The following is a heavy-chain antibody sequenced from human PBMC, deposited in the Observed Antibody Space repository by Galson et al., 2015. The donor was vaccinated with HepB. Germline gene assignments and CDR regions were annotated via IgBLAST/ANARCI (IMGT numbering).Heavy chain of an antibody. D-gene: IGHD3-22*01. CDR1: GFTFSGSS. V-gene: IGHV3-73*01. Sequence: SLRLSCAASGFTFSGSSMHWVRQASGKGLEWVGRIGSKANTYATVYAASVKGRFTISRDESKNTAYLQMNSLRTEDTAVYYCTRRGRSDPGGYYSATGFDPWGQGTLVTVSS. CDR3: TRRGRSDPGGYYSATGFDP. CDR2: IGSKANTYAT. J-gene: IGHJ5*02.